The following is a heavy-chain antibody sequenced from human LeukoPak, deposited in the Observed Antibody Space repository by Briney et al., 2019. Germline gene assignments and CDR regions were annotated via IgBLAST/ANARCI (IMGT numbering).Heavy chain of an antibody. CDR3: AKEPVVPAAIPCYFDY. Sequence: GGSLRLSYAASGFTFSSYAMSWVRQAPGKGLEWVSAISGSGGSTYYADSVKGRFTISRDNSKNTLYLQMNSLRAEDTAVYYCAKEPVVPAAIPCYFDYWGQGTLVTVSS. V-gene: IGHV3-23*01. CDR2: ISGSGGST. J-gene: IGHJ4*02. CDR1: GFTFSSYA. D-gene: IGHD2-2*02.